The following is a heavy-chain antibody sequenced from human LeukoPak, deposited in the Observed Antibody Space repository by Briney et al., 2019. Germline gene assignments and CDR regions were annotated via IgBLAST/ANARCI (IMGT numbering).Heavy chain of an antibody. V-gene: IGHV4-34*01. J-gene: IGHJ4*02. Sequence: SETLSLTCTVSGGSISSYYWSWIRQPPGKGLKWIGEINHSGSTNYNPSLKSRVTISVDTSKNQFSLKLSSVTAADTAVYYCAGGDILTGNYFDYWGQGTLVTVSS. CDR3: AGGDILTGNYFDY. CDR1: GGSISSYY. CDR2: INHSGST. D-gene: IGHD3-9*01.